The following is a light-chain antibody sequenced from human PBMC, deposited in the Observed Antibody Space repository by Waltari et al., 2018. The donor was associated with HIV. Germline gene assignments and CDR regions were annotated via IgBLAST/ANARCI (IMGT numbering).Light chain of an antibody. Sequence: SYELTQPPSVSVSPGQTVSITCSGDKLGEKYACWYQQRPGQSPLLVSYQDNQRPSGIPERFSGSNSGNTATLTISGTQAMDEADYYCQTWDSNTGVFGGGTKLTVL. V-gene: IGLV3-1*01. CDR2: QDN. J-gene: IGLJ3*02. CDR1: KLGEKY. CDR3: QTWDSNTGV.